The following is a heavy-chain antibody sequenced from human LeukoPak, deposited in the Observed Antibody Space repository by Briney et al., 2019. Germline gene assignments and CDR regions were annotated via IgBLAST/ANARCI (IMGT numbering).Heavy chain of an antibody. J-gene: IGHJ4*02. V-gene: IGHV1-2*06. CDR1: GYTFTGYY. CDR2: INPNSGGT. CDR3: VTSSPYSSSLDY. Sequence: GASVKVSCKASGYTFTGYYMHWVRQAPGQGLEWMGRINPNSGGTNYAQKFQGRVTVTRDTSISTAYMELSRLRSDDTAVYYCVTSSPYSSSLDYWGQGTLVTVSS. D-gene: IGHD6-6*01.